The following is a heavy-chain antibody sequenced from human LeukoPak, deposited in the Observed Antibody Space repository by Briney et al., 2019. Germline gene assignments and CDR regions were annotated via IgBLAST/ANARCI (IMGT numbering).Heavy chain of an antibody. CDR3: VRDRSPGYFDY. V-gene: IGHV3-74*03. CDR1: GFTFSSNW. Sequence: PGGSLRLSCAASGFTFSSNWMHWVRQAPGKGLVWVSRINSDGSSTQYADSVKGRFSISRDNAKNSLFLQMNSLRAEDTAVYYCVRDRSPGYFDYWGQGTLVTVSS. J-gene: IGHJ4*02. CDR2: INSDGSST. D-gene: IGHD3-10*01.